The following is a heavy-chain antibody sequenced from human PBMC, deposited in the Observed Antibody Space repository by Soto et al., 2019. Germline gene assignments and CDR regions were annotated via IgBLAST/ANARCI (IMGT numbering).Heavy chain of an antibody. CDR3: ARHWYGVMLFEY. V-gene: IGHV3-23*01. Sequence: SGGSLRLSCATSGFTFTSYAMSWVRQAPGRGLEWVSGISGNGGYTYYADSVKGRFTISRDNSKNTLYLQMNSLRAEDSAVYYCARHWYGVMLFEYWGQGTLVTVSS. CDR2: ISGNGGYT. J-gene: IGHJ4*02. D-gene: IGHD3-16*01. CDR1: GFTFTSYA.